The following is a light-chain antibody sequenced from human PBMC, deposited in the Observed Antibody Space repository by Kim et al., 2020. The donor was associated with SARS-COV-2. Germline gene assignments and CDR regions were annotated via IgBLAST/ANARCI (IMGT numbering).Light chain of an antibody. CDR3: QQYNSYAT. Sequence: DIQMTQSPSTLSASVGDRVTITCRASQTISGMLAWYQQKPGKAPKLLIYKASSLESGVPSRFSGSGSGTEFTLTIYSLQPDDFATCYCQQYNSYATFGQGTKLEI. CDR1: QTISGM. J-gene: IGKJ1*01. CDR2: KAS. V-gene: IGKV1-5*03.